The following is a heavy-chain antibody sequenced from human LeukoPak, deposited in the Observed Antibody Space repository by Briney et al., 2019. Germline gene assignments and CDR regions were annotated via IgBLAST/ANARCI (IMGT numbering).Heavy chain of an antibody. CDR3: ARHGYCSGGSCYSPHFDY. J-gene: IGHJ4*02. CDR2: IYYSGST. V-gene: IGHV4-59*08. Sequence: SETLSLTCTVSGGSISSYYWSWIRQPPGKGLEWIGYIYYSGSTNYNPSLKSRVTISVDTSKNQFSLKLSSVTAADTAVYYCARHGYCSGGSCYSPHFDYWGQGTLVTVSS. D-gene: IGHD2-15*01. CDR1: GGSISSYY.